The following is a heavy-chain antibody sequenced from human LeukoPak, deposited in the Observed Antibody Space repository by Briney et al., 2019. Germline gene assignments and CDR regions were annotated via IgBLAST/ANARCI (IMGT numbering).Heavy chain of an antibody. V-gene: IGHV4-59*01. CDR3: ARGGVPGGFYGSFDY. J-gene: IGHJ4*02. D-gene: IGHD3-3*01. CDR1: GGSISTYY. CDR2: IYYSGST. Sequence: SETLSLTCTVSGGSISTYYWSWMRQPPGRGLEWIGYIYYSGSTNHNPSLQSRVTISVDTSKDQFSLKLNSVTAADTAVYYCARGGVPGGFYGSFDYWGQGTLVTVSS.